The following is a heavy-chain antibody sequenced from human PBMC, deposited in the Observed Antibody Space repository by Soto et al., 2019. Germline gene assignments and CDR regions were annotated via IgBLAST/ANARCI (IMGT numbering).Heavy chain of an antibody. CDR3: ARSSKNYYDSSGYFDY. J-gene: IGHJ4*02. V-gene: IGHV4-31*03. D-gene: IGHD3-22*01. CDR2: IYYSGRT. CDR1: GGSISSGGYY. Sequence: SETLSLTCTVSGGSISSGGYYWSWIRQHPGKGLEWIGYIYYSGRTYYNPSLKSRVTISVDTSKNQFSLKLSSVTAADTAVYYCARSSKNYYDSSGYFDYWGQGTLVTVSS.